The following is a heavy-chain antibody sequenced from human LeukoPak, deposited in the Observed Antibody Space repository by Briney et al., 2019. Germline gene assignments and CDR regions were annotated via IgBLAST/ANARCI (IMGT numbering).Heavy chain of an antibody. CDR3: ARGRGSSSWYYFDY. V-gene: IGHV4-39*07. J-gene: IGHJ4*02. CDR1: GGSISSSSYY. CDR2: INHSGST. Sequence: SETLSLTCTVSGGSISSSSYYWGWIRQPPGKGLEWIGEINHSGSTNYNPALKSRATISVDTSKNQFSLKLSSVTAADTAVYYCARGRGSSSWYYFDYWGQGTLVTVSS. D-gene: IGHD6-13*01.